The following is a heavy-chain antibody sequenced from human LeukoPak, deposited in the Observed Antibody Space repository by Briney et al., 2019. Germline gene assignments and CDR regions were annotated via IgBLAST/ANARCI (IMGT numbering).Heavy chain of an antibody. Sequence: HGASVKVSCKASGYTFTSYYIHWVRQAPGQGLEWMGIIYPGGGSTNSAQKFQGRVTMTRDMSTSTVYMELSRLRSDDTAVYYCASGYSSSWIDYWGQGTLVTVSS. V-gene: IGHV1-46*01. CDR3: ASGYSSSWIDY. CDR1: GYTFTSYY. CDR2: IYPGGGST. J-gene: IGHJ4*02. D-gene: IGHD6-13*01.